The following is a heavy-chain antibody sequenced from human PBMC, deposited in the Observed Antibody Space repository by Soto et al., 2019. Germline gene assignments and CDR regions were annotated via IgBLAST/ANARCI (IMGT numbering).Heavy chain of an antibody. Sequence: AGGSLRLSCAASGFTFSTYGMHWVRQAPGKGLEWVAVISYHGSTQYYADSVKGPFTIYRDNSKNTLYLQMNSLRAEDTAVYYCARQISSSWGQGTVVTVSS. CDR1: GFTFSTYG. J-gene: IGHJ4*02. CDR3: ARQISSS. CDR2: ISYHGSTQ. V-gene: IGHV3-30*03. D-gene: IGHD6-13*01.